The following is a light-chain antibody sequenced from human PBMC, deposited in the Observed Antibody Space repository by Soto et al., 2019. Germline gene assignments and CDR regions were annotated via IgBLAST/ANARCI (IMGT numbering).Light chain of an antibody. CDR2: GAS. CDR3: QQYGNSPQT. V-gene: IGKV3-20*01. CDR1: QSVSSN. J-gene: IGKJ1*01. Sequence: IVLTRSPGTQCLYPGAIATLSCRASQSVSSNLAWYQQKTGQAPRLLIDGASSRATGIPNRFSGSGSGTDFTLTISRLEPEDVAVYYCQQYGNSPQTVGQGTKVDIK.